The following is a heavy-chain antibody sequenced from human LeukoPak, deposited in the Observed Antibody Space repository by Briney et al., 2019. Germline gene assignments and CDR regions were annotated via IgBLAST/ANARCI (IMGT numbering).Heavy chain of an antibody. V-gene: IGHV3-7*01. CDR2: INSDGSEG. CDR3: ARMVWNYVLFDY. Sequence: GGSLRLSCAVSGFTFSGFWMSWSRQAPGKGLEWVASINSDGSEGYYADVVKGRFTISRDNAKNSLYLQMNSLRAEDTAVYYCARMVWNYVLFDYWGQGTLVTVSS. J-gene: IGHJ4*02. D-gene: IGHD1-7*01. CDR1: GFTFSGFW.